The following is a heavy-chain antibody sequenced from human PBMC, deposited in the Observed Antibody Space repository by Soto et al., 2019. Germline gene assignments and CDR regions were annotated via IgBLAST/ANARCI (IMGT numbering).Heavy chain of an antibody. Sequence: QAQLVESGGGVVQPGRSLKLSCEASGFTFRHSGMHWVRQTPGKGLEWVALVSHDGTDQYYADSVKGRFTISRDNFKNTLYLQMNSLRSEDTAVYYCARTIHGDSTGAFDYWGLGTLVTVSS. D-gene: IGHD2-21*02. CDR2: VSHDGTDQ. CDR1: GFTFRHSG. J-gene: IGHJ4*02. CDR3: ARTIHGDSTGAFDY. V-gene: IGHV3-30*03.